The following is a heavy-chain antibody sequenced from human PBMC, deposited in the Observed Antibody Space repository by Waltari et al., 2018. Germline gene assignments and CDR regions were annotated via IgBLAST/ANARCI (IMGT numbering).Heavy chain of an antibody. Sequence: EVQLVESGGGLVQPGGSLRLSCAASGFPFSSYWMSWVRQAPGKGLEWVANIKQDGSEKDYVDSVKGRFTISRDNAKNSLYLQMNSLRAEDTAVYYCASQRELRIHGAYYFDYWGQGTLVTVSS. CDR3: ASQRELRIHGAYYFDY. CDR1: GFPFSSYW. D-gene: IGHD1-7*01. J-gene: IGHJ4*02. CDR2: IKQDGSEK. V-gene: IGHV3-7*01.